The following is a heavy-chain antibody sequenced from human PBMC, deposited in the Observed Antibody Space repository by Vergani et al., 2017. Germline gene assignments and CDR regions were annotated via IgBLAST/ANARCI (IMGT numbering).Heavy chain of an antibody. V-gene: IGHV3-30*02. CDR1: GFIFSSHG. D-gene: IGHD3-9*01. CDR3: ARARCIETCYMSNWLDS. CDR2: IRYDGSRR. J-gene: IGHJ5*01. Sequence: QVQLVEWGGGVVQPGGSLRLSCTASGFIFSSHGMHWVRQAPGKGLEWVAFIRYDGSRRDYGESVKGRFTISRDNSKNTLYLQMNSLRVEDTGVYYCARARCIETCYMSNWLDSWGQGTLVTVSS.